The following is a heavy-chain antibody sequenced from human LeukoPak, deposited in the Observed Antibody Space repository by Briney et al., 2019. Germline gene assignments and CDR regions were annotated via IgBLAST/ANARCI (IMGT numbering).Heavy chain of an antibody. CDR1: GFTFSSYG. V-gene: IGHV3-33*05. D-gene: IGHD2-15*01. CDR3: STYCGGGSCYSGSFDY. CDR2: ISYDGSNK. J-gene: IGHJ4*02. Sequence: GGSLRLSCAASGFTFSSYGMHWVRQAPGKGLEWVAVISYDGSNKYYADSVKGRFTISRDNAKNSLYLQMNSLRAEDTAVYYCSTYCGGGSCYSGSFDYWGQGTLVTVSS.